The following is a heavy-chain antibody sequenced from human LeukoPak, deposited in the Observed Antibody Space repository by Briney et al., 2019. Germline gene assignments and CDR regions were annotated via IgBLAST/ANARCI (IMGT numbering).Heavy chain of an antibody. Sequence: ASVKVSCKASGYTFTGYYIYWVRQAPGQGLEWMGWINPNSGGTNYAQKFQGRVTMTRDTSISTAYMELSRLRSDDTAVYYCARDFTGGYFDYWGQGTLVTVSS. CDR3: ARDFTGGYFDY. CDR2: INPNSGGT. D-gene: IGHD2-8*02. J-gene: IGHJ4*02. CDR1: GYTFTGYY. V-gene: IGHV1-2*02.